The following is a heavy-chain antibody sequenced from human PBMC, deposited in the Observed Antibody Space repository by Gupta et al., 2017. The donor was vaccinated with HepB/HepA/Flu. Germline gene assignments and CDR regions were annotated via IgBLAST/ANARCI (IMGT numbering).Heavy chain of an antibody. CDR3: ATPPGYYDRSPFDY. CDR1: GFTFINAW. Sequence: EVQLVESGGGLVKPGESLRLSCAASGFTFINAWMTWVRQAPGKGPEWVGHIKSRSDGGTTDYAAPVKDRFIIARDDSKNTVYLQMNNLKTEDTAVDEGATPPGYYDRSPFDYWGQGTRVTVSS. CDR2: IKSRSDGGTT. J-gene: IGHJ4*02. V-gene: IGHV3-15*05. D-gene: IGHD3-22*01.